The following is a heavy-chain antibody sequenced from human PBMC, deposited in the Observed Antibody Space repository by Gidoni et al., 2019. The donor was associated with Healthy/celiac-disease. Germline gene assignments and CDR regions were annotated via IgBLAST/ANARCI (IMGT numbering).Heavy chain of an antibody. D-gene: IGHD5-18*01. J-gene: IGHJ4*02. CDR3: AKDVGSGYSYGYGLGY. CDR2: ISWNSGSI. CDR1: GFTFDAYA. Sequence: EVQLVESGGGLVQPGRSLRLSCSASGFTFDAYAMHWVRQAPGKGLEWVSGISWNSGSIGYADSVKGRFNISRDNAKNSLYLQMNSLRAEDTALYYCAKDVGSGYSYGYGLGYWGQGTLVTVSS. V-gene: IGHV3-9*01.